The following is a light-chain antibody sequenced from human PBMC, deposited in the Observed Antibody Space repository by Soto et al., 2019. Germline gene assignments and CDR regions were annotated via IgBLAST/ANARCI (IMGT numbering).Light chain of an antibody. CDR1: QSVSSSY. CDR2: GAS. Sequence: ELVLTQSPGTLSLSPGERATLSCRASQSVSSSYLAWYQQKPGQAPRLLIYGASSRATGIPDRFSGSGSGTDLTLSIGRVETEELAVYYGDQYGSSWTFGQWT. J-gene: IGKJ1*01. V-gene: IGKV3-20*01. CDR3: DQYGSSWT.